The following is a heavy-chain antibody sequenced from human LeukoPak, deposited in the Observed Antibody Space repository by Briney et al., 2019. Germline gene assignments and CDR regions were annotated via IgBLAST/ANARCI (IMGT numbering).Heavy chain of an antibody. V-gene: IGHV4-34*01. Sequence: KASETLSLTCAVYGGSFSGYYWSWIRQPPGKGLEWIGEINHSGSTNYNPSLKSRVTISVDTSKNQFSLKLSSVTAADTAVYYCARHRAGIVGAKYYFDYWGQGTLVTVSS. CDR3: ARHRAGIVGAKYYFDY. J-gene: IGHJ4*02. D-gene: IGHD1-26*01. CDR2: INHSGST. CDR1: GGSFSGYY.